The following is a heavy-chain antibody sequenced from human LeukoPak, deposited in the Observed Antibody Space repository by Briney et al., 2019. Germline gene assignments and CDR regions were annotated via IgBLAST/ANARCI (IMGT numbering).Heavy chain of an antibody. V-gene: IGHV7-4-1*02. Sequence: ASVKLSCKTSGYSFSDYSINWVRQAPGQGLEYMGGINTDTGSPTYAQGFTGRYVFSLDTSVSTAYLQVSSLKAEDTAVYYCARSNDDGDYLGVGFDYWGQGTLVTVSS. J-gene: IGHJ4*02. D-gene: IGHD4-17*01. CDR2: INTDTGSP. CDR1: GYSFSDYS. CDR3: ARSNDDGDYLGVGFDY.